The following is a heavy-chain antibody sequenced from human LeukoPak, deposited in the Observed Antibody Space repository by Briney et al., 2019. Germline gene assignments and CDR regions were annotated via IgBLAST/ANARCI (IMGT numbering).Heavy chain of an antibody. D-gene: IGHD1-7*01. Sequence: SETLSLTCTVPGGSISSYYWSWIRQPPRKGLEWIGYLYYSGSTNYNPSLKSRVTISVDTSKNQFSLKLSSVTAADTAVYYCARHGVTGTTSMFSFDYWGQGTLVTVSS. CDR3: ARHGVTGTTSMFSFDY. V-gene: IGHV4-59*08. CDR1: GGSISSYY. J-gene: IGHJ4*02. CDR2: LYYSGST.